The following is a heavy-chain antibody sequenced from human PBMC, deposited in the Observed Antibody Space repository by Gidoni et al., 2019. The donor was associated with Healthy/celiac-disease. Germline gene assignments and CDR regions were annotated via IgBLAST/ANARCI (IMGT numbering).Heavy chain of an antibody. CDR2: ISSSSSYI. V-gene: IGHV3-21*01. D-gene: IGHD6-19*01. CDR3: ARDPDKRSFSLAVASYYYYMDV. Sequence: EVQLVESGGGLVKPGGSLRLSCAASGFTFSSYSMNWVRQAPGKGLEWVSSISSSSSYIYYADSVKGRFTISRDNAKNSLYLQMNSLRAEDTAVYYCARDPDKRSFSLAVASYYYYMDVWGKGTTVTVSS. J-gene: IGHJ6*03. CDR1: GFTFSSYS.